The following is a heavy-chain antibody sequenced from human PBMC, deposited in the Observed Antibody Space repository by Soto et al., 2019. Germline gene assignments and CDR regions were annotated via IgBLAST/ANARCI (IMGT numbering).Heavy chain of an antibody. D-gene: IGHD1-26*01. V-gene: IGHV3-33*01. Sequence: QVQLVESGGGVVQPGRSLRLSCAASGFTFSSYGMHWVRQAPGKGLEWVAVIWYDGSNKYYADSVKGRFTISRDNSKNTLYLQMNSLRAEDTAVYYCARDYGVSYNYDAFDIWGQGTMVTVSS. CDR3: ARDYGVSYNYDAFDI. CDR1: GFTFSSYG. J-gene: IGHJ3*02. CDR2: IWYDGSNK.